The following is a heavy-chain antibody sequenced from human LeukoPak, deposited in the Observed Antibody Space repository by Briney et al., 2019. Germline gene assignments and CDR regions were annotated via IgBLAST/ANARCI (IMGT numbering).Heavy chain of an antibody. J-gene: IGHJ6*04. CDR1: GGSISSGDYY. CDR2: IYYSGST. Sequence: SETLSLTCTVSGGSISSGDYYWSWIRQPPGKGLEWIGYIYYSGSTYYNPSLKSRVSISVDTSKNQFSLKLSSVTAADTAVYYWVRVVSSGYSRMDVWGKGTTVTVSS. V-gene: IGHV4-30-4*08. D-gene: IGHD3-22*01. CDR3: VRVVSSGYSRMDV.